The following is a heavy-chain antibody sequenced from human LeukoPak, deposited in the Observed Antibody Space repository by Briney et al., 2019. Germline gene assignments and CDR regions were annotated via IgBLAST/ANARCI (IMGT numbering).Heavy chain of an antibody. CDR3: ARGQYMVRGVTRPDY. CDR2: INPNSGGT. D-gene: IGHD3-10*01. Sequence: GASVKFSCRSSGYTFTGYYIHWVRQAPGQGLEWMGWINPNSGGTIYAQKFQGRVTMTRDTSISTAYMELSRLRSDDTAVYYCARGQYMVRGVTRPDYWGQGTLVTVSS. CDR1: GYTFTGYY. V-gene: IGHV1-2*02. J-gene: IGHJ4*02.